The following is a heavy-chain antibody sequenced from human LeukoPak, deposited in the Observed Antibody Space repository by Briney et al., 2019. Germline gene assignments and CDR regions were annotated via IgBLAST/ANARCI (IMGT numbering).Heavy chain of an antibody. J-gene: IGHJ3*02. V-gene: IGHV4-38-2*02. Sequence: PSETLSLTCTVSGYSISSGYYWGWIRQPPGKGLEWIGSIYHSGSTYYNPSLKSRVTISVDTSKNQFSLKLSSVTAADTAVYYCASLDSLPGYSSSPTLAAFDIWGQGTMVTVSS. CDR2: IYHSGST. CDR3: ASLDSLPGYSSSPTLAAFDI. D-gene: IGHD6-13*01. CDR1: GYSISSGYY.